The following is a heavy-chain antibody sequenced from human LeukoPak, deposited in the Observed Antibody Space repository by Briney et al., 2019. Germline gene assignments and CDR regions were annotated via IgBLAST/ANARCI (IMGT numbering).Heavy chain of an antibody. CDR3: AKGKMAHNQYYYYGMDV. V-gene: IGHV3-30*18. D-gene: IGHD1-14*01. CDR1: GFTFSSSG. CDR2: ISYDGSNK. J-gene: IGHJ6*02. Sequence: GGSLRLSCAASGFTFSSSGMHWVRQAPGKGLEWVAVISYDGSNKYYAGSVKGRFTISRDNSKNMLYLQMNSLRAEDTAVYYCAKGKMAHNQYYYYGMDVWGQGTTVTVSS.